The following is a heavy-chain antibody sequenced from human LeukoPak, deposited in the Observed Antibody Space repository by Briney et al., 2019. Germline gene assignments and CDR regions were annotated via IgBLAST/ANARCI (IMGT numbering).Heavy chain of an antibody. CDR2: IYSGGST. CDR1: GFTVSSNY. V-gene: IGHV3-66*01. D-gene: IGHD5-12*01. CDR3: ARDSGYDFFYYYYYMDV. Sequence: GGSLRLSCAASGFTVSSNYMSWVRQAPGKGLEWVSVIYSGGSTYYADSVKGRFTISRDNAKNSLYLQMNSLRAEDTAVYYCARDSGYDFFYYYYYMDVWGKGTTVTVSS. J-gene: IGHJ6*03.